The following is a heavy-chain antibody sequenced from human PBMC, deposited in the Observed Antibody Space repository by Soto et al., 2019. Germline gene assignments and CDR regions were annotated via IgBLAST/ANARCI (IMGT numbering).Heavy chain of an antibody. Sequence: PSETLSLTCTVSGGSISSYYWSWIRQPPGKGLEWIGYIYYSGSTNYNPSLKSRVTISVDTSKNQFSLKLSSVTAADTAVYYCARHVGYCSGGSCYSQRYYYYYMDVWGKGTTVTVSS. V-gene: IGHV4-59*08. CDR2: IYYSGST. J-gene: IGHJ6*03. CDR1: GGSISSYY. CDR3: ARHVGYCSGGSCYSQRYYYYYMDV. D-gene: IGHD2-15*01.